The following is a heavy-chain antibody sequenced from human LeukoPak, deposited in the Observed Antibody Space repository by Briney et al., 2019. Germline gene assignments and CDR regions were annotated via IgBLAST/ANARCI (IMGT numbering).Heavy chain of an antibody. CDR1: GFTFSTYS. J-gene: IGHJ6*02. CDR2: IASSSNI. Sequence: GGSLRLSCAASGFTFSTYSMNWVRQAPGKGLEWVSSIASSSNIYYADSVKGRFTISRDNAKNSLYLQMNSLRAEDTAVYYCARGVRPSPYYYYYGMDVWGQGTTVTVSS. V-gene: IGHV3-21*01. CDR3: ARGVRPSPYYYYYGMDV.